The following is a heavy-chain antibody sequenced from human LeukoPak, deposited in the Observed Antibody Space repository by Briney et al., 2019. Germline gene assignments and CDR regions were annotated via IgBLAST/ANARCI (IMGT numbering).Heavy chain of an antibody. Sequence: GGSLRLSCAASGFTFSTYAMSRVRQAPGKGLEWVSGISGSGGSTFYADSVKGRFTISRDNSKNTLYLQMNSLRAEDTAVYYCARGSNYDYVWGSYRWGQGTMVTVSS. D-gene: IGHD3-16*02. CDR1: GFTFSTYA. V-gene: IGHV3-23*01. CDR2: ISGSGGST. CDR3: ARGSNYDYVWGSYR. J-gene: IGHJ3*01.